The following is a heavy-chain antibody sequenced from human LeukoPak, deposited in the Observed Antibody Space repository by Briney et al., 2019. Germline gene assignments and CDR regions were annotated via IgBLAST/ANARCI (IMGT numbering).Heavy chain of an antibody. CDR3: AKPKDSYLYCFDY. J-gene: IGHJ4*02. CDR2: INGDDSIT. V-gene: IGHV3-74*01. Sequence: PGGSLRLSCAASGFTFSSYWMHWVRQAPGKGLVWVSYINGDDSITDYADSVKGRFTISRDNAKNTLYLQMSSLRAEDTAVYYCAKPKDSYLYCFDYWGQGTLVTVSS. CDR1: GFTFSSYW. D-gene: IGHD2-21*01.